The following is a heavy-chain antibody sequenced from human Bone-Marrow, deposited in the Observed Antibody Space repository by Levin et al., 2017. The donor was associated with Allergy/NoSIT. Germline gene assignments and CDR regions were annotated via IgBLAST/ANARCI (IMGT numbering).Heavy chain of an antibody. J-gene: IGHJ4*02. CDR3: AREGLFMVRVFDY. D-gene: IGHD3-10*01. CDR1: GFSFSSYE. V-gene: IGHV3-48*03. Sequence: LGESLKISCAASGFSFSSYEMNWVRQAPGKGLEWVSYISSRNTTIYYADSVKGRFTNSRDNAENSLYLQMNSLRAEDTAIYYCAREGLFMVRVFDYWGRGTLVTVSS. CDR2: ISSRNTTI.